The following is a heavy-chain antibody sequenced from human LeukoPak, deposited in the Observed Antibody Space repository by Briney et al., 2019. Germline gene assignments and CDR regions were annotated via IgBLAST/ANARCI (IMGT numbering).Heavy chain of an antibody. CDR3: ATEDYDFWSGLDY. Sequence: GGSLRLSCAASGFTFSSYWMSWVRQAPGKGLEWVANIKQDGSEKYYVDSVKGRFTISRDNAKNSLYLQMNSLRAEDTAVYYCATEDYDFWSGLDYWGQGTLVTVSS. CDR1: GFTFSSYW. CDR2: IKQDGSEK. D-gene: IGHD3-3*01. J-gene: IGHJ4*02. V-gene: IGHV3-7*01.